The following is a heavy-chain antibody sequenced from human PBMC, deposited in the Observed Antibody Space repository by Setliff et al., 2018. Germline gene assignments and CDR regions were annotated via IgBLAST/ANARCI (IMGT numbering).Heavy chain of an antibody. D-gene: IGHD6-13*01. CDR3: TTAPLAAASTC. CDR1: GFTFSNAW. Sequence: AGGSLRLSCAASGFTFSNAWMSWVRQAPGKGLEWVGRIKSKTDGGTTDYAAPVKGRFTISRDDSKNTLYLQMNSPKTEDTAVYYCTTAPLAAASTCWGQGTLVTVSS. J-gene: IGHJ4*02. CDR2: IKSKTDGGTT. V-gene: IGHV3-15*01.